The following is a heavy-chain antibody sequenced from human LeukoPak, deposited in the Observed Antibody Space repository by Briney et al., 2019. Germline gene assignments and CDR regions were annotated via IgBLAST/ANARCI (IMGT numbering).Heavy chain of an antibody. D-gene: IGHD3-9*01. V-gene: IGHV3-9*03. Sequence: GGSLRLSCAASRFTFSDYAMHWVRQAPGKGLEWVSGISWNSGSIGYADSVKGRFTISRDNAKNSLYLQMNSLRAEDMALYYCAKATYYDILTGSYYFDYWGQGTLVTVSS. J-gene: IGHJ4*02. CDR3: AKATYYDILTGSYYFDY. CDR2: ISWNSGSI. CDR1: RFTFSDYA.